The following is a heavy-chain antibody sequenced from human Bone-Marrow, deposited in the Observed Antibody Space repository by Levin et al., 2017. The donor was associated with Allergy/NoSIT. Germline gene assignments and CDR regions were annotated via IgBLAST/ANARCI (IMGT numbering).Heavy chain of an antibody. CDR2: IYPGDSDT. Sequence: RGESLKISCKGSGYSFTSYWIGWVRQMPGKGLEWMGIIYPGDSDTRYSPSFQGQVTISADKSISTAYLQWSSLKASDTAMYYCARQSRDGYNYPGGAYYYGMDVWGQGTTVTVSS. J-gene: IGHJ6*02. D-gene: IGHD5-24*01. V-gene: IGHV5-51*01. CDR3: ARQSRDGYNYPGGAYYYGMDV. CDR1: GYSFTSYW.